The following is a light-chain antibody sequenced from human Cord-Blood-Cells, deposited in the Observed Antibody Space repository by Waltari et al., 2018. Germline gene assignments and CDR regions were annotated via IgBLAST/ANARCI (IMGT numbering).Light chain of an antibody. CDR2: EVS. CDR3: SSYAGSTLV. J-gene: IGLJ2*01. V-gene: IGLV2-8*01. CDR1: SRYVGGYNY. Sequence: QSALTQPPSASGSPGQSVTIPCTGTSRYVGGYNYVSWYPLHPGKAPKLMIYEVSKRPSGVPDRFSGSKSGNTASLTVSGLRAEDEADYYCSSYAGSTLVFGGGTKLTVL.